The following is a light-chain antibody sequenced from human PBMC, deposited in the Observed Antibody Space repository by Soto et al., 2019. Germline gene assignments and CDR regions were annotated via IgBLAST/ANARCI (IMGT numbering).Light chain of an antibody. V-gene: IGKV1-33*01. CDR3: QQYDILPIT. J-gene: IGKJ5*01. CDR1: QDINIY. Sequence: DIQMTQSPSSLFASVGDRVTITCQATQDINIYLNWYQQKPGKAPNLLIYDASNLEIGVPSRFSGSRSGTHFTFTISSLQIEDIGTYYCQQYDILPITFARGTRLEIK. CDR2: DAS.